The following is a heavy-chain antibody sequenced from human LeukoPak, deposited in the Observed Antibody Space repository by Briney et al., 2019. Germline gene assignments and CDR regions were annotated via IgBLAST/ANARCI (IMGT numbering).Heavy chain of an antibody. CDR1: GYTFTSYG. Sequence: GASVKVSCKASGYTFTSYGISWVRQAPGQGLEWMGWISAYNGNTNYAQKLQGRVTMTTDTSTSTAYMELRSLRSDDTAVYYCARDSDSSGYLEHWFDPWGQGTLVTVSS. D-gene: IGHD3-22*01. CDR2: ISAYNGNT. CDR3: ARDSDSSGYLEHWFDP. J-gene: IGHJ5*02. V-gene: IGHV1-18*01.